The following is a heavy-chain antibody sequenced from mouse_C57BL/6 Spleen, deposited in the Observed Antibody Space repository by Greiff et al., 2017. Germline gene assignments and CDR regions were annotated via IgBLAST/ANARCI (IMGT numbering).Heavy chain of an antibody. J-gene: IGHJ1*03. Sequence: QVQLQQPGAELVKPGASVKLSCKASGYTFTSYWMQWVKQRPGQGLEWIGEIDPSDSYTNYNQKFKGKATLTVDTSSSTAYMQLSSLTSEDSAVYYCARSGGSSPFDVWGTGTTVTVSS. D-gene: IGHD1-1*01. V-gene: IGHV1-50*01. CDR2: IDPSDSYT. CDR1: GYTFTSYW. CDR3: ARSGGSSPFDV.